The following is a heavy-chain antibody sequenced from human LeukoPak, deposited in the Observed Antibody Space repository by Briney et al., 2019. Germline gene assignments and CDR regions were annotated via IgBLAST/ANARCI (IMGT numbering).Heavy chain of an antibody. CDR1: GGSISSGDYY. CDR3: ARGGDGYNSGVGY. V-gene: IGHV4-30-4*01. CDR2: IYYSGST. D-gene: IGHD5-24*01. Sequence: SETLSLTCTVSGGSISSGDYYWSWIRQPPGKGLEWIGYIYYSGSTNYNPSLKSRVTISVDTSKNQFSLKLSSVTAADTAVYYCARGGDGYNSGVGYWGQGTLVTVSS. J-gene: IGHJ4*02.